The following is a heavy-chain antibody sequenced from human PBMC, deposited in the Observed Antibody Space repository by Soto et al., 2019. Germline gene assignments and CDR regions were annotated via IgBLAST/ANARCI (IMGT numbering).Heavy chain of an antibody. CDR3: ARESYSGYHSYDY. V-gene: IGHV4-38-2*02. CDR1: GYSISSGCF. Sequence: SETLSLTCAVSGYSISSGCFWGLIRQPPGKGLEWIANMYHDGNTHYNPSLKSRVTMSVDTSKNQFSLKLNSVTAADTAVYYCARESYSGYHSYDYWGQGILVTVSS. J-gene: IGHJ4*02. CDR2: MYHDGNT. D-gene: IGHD5-12*01.